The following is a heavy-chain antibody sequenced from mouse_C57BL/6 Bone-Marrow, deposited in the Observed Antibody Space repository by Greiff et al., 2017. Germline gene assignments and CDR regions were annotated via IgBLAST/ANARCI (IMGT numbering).Heavy chain of an antibody. CDR2: IDPENGDT. CDR3: TTDYGSSYVENFDV. Sequence: VQLQQSGAELVRPGASVKLSCTASGFNINDDYMHWVKQRPEQGLEWIGWIDPENGDTEYASKFQGKATITADTSSNTAYLQLSSLTSEDTAVYYCTTDYGSSYVENFDVWGTGTTVTVSS. V-gene: IGHV14-4*01. CDR1: GFNINDDY. D-gene: IGHD1-1*01. J-gene: IGHJ1*03.